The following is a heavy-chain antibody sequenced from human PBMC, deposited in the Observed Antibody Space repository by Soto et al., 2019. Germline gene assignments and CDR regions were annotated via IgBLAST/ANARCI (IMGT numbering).Heavy chain of an antibody. CDR2: ISSSGGTT. J-gene: IGHJ4*02. V-gene: IGHV3-23*01. D-gene: IGHD6-19*01. CDR3: AIFRTVTGPGWGRASEY. Sequence: GGSLRLSCATSGFNFNNYAMSWVRQAPGERLEWVSFISSSGGTTYYADSVKGRFTISRDNSRNTVFLQMNTLGAEDTAIYYCAIFRTVTGPGWGRASEYWGQGTRVTVSS. CDR1: GFNFNNYA.